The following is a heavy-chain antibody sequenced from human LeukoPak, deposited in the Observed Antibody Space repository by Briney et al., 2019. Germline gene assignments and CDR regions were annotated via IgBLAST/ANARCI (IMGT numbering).Heavy chain of an antibody. J-gene: IGHJ4*02. D-gene: IGHD6-13*01. CDR3: ARGHLKYSSSYLHYFDY. Sequence: SETLSLTCAAYGGSFSGYYWSWIRQPPGKGLEWIGEINHSGSTNYNPSLKSRVTISVDTSKNQFSLKLSSVTAADTAVYYCARGHLKYSSSYLHYFDYWGQGTLVTVSS. V-gene: IGHV4-34*01. CDR2: INHSGST. CDR1: GGSFSGYY.